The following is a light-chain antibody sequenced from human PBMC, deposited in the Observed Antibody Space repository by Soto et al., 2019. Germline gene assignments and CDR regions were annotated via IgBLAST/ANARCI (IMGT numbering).Light chain of an antibody. Sequence: QSVLTQPPSVSGAPGQRVTISCTGSSSNIGAGYDVHWYQQLPGTAPKLLIYGNSNRPSGVPDRFSGSKSGTSASLAITGLQAADEADYYCQSYDISLSGWVFGGGTKLTVL. CDR3: QSYDISLSGWV. V-gene: IGLV1-40*01. CDR1: SSNIGAGYD. J-gene: IGLJ2*01. CDR2: GNS.